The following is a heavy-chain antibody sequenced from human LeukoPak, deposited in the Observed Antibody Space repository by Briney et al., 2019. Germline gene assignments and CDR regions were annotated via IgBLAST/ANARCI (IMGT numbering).Heavy chain of an antibody. CDR2: IYHSGST. D-gene: IGHD3-22*01. V-gene: IGHV4-38-2*01. Sequence: PSETLSLTCAVSGYSISSGYYWGWIRQPPGKGLEWIGSIYHSGSTYYNPSLKSRVTISEDTSKNQFSLKLSSVTAADTAVYYCARLSPEYYYDSSGYPNIWGQGTLVTVSS. CDR3: ARLSPEYYYDSSGYPNI. J-gene: IGHJ4*02. CDR1: GYSISSGYY.